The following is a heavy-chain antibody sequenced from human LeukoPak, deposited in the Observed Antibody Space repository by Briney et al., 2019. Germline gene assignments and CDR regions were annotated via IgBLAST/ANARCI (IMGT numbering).Heavy chain of an antibody. CDR2: IKEDGSET. CDR3: ARDFQSSY. Sequence: PGGSLRLSCAASGFTFSSYWMIWVRQAPGKGLEWVANIKEDGSETNYVDSVMGRFTISRDNAKNSLYLQMNSLRAEDTAVYYCARDFQSSYWGQGTLVTVSS. V-gene: IGHV3-7*01. CDR1: GFTFSSYW. J-gene: IGHJ4*02.